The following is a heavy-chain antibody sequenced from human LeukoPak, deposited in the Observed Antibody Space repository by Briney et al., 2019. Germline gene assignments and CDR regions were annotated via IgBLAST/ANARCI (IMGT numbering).Heavy chain of an antibody. CDR2: IISIFGTA. J-gene: IGHJ4*02. D-gene: IGHD3-22*01. V-gene: IGHV1-69*01. CDR3: ARPAEGYYYDSSGYHFDY. Sequence: SVKVSCKASGGTFSSYAISWVRQAPGQGLEWMGGIISIFGTANYAQKFQGRVTITADESTSTAYMELSSLRSEDTAVYYCARPAEGYYYDSSGYHFDYWGQGTLVTVSS. CDR1: GGTFSSYA.